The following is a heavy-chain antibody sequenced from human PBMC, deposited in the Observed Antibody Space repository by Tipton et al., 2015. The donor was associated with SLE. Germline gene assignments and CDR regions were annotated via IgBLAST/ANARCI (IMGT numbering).Heavy chain of an antibody. CDR1: GFTFSDYS. J-gene: IGHJ4*02. Sequence: SLRLSCAASGFTFSDYSMSWIRQAPGKGLEWLSYISTSGLIIDYAESVKGRLTISRDNGKNSLFLQMNSLRVDDTAVYYCARSPGRSIRGYFFDNWGQGTPVIVSS. V-gene: IGHV3-11*04. CDR3: ARSPGRSIRGYFFDN. CDR2: ISTSGLII.